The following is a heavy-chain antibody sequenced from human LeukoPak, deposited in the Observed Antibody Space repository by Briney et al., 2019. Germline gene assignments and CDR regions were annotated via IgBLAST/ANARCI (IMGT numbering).Heavy chain of an antibody. Sequence: GSSVKVSCKASGGTFSSYAISWVRQAPGQGLGWMGRIIPIFGTANYAQKFQGRVTITTDESTSTAYMELSSLRSEDTAVYYCAMGGIQLRMVLLDYWGQGTLVTVSS. D-gene: IGHD5-18*01. CDR2: IIPIFGTA. V-gene: IGHV1-69*05. CDR3: AMGGIQLRMVLLDY. J-gene: IGHJ4*02. CDR1: GGTFSSYA.